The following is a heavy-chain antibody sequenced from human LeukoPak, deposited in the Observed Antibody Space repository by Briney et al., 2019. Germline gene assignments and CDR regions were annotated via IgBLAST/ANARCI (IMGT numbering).Heavy chain of an antibody. CDR2: IFYSGST. Sequence: PSETLSLTCTVSGGSISSGGYYWSWIRQHPGKGLEWIGFIFYSGSTSYDPSLKNRVSFSLDASKNQFSLTLTSVTAADTAVYYCARLYGDLWGQGTLVTVSS. CDR1: GGSISSGGYY. V-gene: IGHV4-31*03. CDR3: ARLYGDL. D-gene: IGHD3-3*01. J-gene: IGHJ4*02.